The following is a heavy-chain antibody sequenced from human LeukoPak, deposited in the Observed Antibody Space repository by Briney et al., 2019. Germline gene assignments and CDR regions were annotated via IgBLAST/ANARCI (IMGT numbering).Heavy chain of an antibody. CDR3: ARVPTVTFFDY. D-gene: IGHD4-17*01. CDR1: GYSISSGYY. CDR2: IYYSGST. Sequence: SETLSLTCTVSGYSISSGYYWGWIRQPPGKGPEWIGSIYYSGSTYYNPSLKSRVTISVDTSKNQFSLKLSSVTAADTAVYYCARVPTVTFFDYWGQGTLVTVSS. J-gene: IGHJ4*02. V-gene: IGHV4-38-2*02.